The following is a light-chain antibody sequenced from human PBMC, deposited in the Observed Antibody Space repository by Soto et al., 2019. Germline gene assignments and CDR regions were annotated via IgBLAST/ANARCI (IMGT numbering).Light chain of an antibody. J-gene: IGLJ1*01. CDR3: CSYTSSNTRQIV. CDR2: DVT. V-gene: IGLV2-14*01. Sequence: QSALTQSASVSGSPGQSITISCTGTSSDVGGYNYVSWYQQPPGKAPKFMIYDVTNRPSGVSNRFSGSKSGNTASLTISGLQAEDEADYYCCSYTSSNTRQIVFGTGTK. CDR1: SSDVGGYNY.